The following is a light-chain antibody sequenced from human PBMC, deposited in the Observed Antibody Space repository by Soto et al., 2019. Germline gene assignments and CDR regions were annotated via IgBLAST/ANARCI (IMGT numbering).Light chain of an antibody. V-gene: IGKV3-11*01. CDR2: DAS. CDR3: QQYGDSPFA. Sequence: EIVLTQSPATLSLSPGEGATLSCRASQTVSNFLAWYQQKPGQAPRLLIYDASKRATGIPARFSGSGSGTDFTLTISSLEPEDFAVYYCQQYGDSPFAFXPGTKVDIK. CDR1: QTVSNF. J-gene: IGKJ3*01.